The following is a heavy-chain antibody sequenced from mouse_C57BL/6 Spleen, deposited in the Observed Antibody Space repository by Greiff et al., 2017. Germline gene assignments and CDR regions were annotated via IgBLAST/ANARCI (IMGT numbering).Heavy chain of an antibody. CDR1: GFNIKDYY. D-gene: IGHD2-1*01. CDR3: TRGIYYGNSAWFAY. V-gene: IGHV14-1*01. CDR2: IDPEDGDT. J-gene: IGHJ3*01. Sequence: VQLQQSGAELVRPGASVKLSCTASGFNIKDYYMHWVKQRPEQGLEWIGRIDPEDGDTEYAQKFQGKATMTAGTSSNTAYLQLSSLTSEDTAVYYCTRGIYYGNSAWFAYWGQGTLVTVSA.